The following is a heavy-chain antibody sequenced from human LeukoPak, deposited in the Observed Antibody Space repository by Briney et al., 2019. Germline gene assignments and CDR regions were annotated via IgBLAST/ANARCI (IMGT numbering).Heavy chain of an antibody. CDR1: GFTFSSYG. J-gene: IGHJ4*02. CDR3: AKTGYSYGGLDY. CDR2: ISYDGSNK. Sequence: PGRSLRLSCAASGFTFSSYGMHWVRQAPGKGLEWVAVISYDGSNKYYADSVKGRFTISRDNSKNTPYLQMNSLRAEDTAVYYCAKTGYSYGGLDYWGQGTLVTVSP. V-gene: IGHV3-30*18. D-gene: IGHD5-18*01.